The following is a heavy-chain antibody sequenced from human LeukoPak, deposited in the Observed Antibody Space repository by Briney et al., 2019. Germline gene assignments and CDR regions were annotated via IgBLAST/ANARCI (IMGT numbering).Heavy chain of an antibody. CDR1: RYTFTSYY. J-gene: IGHJ4*02. CDR2: INPSGGST. Sequence: ASVKVSCKASRYTFTSYYMHWVRQAPGQGLEWMGIINPSGGSTSYAQKFQGRVTMTRDTSTSTVYMELSSLRSEDTAVYYCARGSGSGSYYNAPLDYWGQGTLVTVSS. CDR3: ARGSGSGSYYNAPLDY. D-gene: IGHD3-10*01. V-gene: IGHV1-46*01.